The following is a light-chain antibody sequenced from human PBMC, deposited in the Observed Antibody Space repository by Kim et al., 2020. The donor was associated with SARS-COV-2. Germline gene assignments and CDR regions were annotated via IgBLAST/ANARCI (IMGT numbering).Light chain of an antibody. Sequence: PGQRVTISCSGSSSNIGSNTVNWYQQLPGTAPKLLIYSNNQRPSGVPDRFSGSKSGTSASLAISGLQSEDEADYYCAAWDDSRVVFGGGTQLTVL. J-gene: IGLJ2*01. V-gene: IGLV1-44*01. CDR3: AAWDDSRVV. CDR2: SNN. CDR1: SSNIGSNT.